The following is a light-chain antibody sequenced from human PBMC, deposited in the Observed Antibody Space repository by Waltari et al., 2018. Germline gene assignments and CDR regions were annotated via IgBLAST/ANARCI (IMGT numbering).Light chain of an antibody. Sequence: QSGLTQPASVSGSPGQSITMSCTGTSSDVGNYDLVSWYQQYPGKAPKLMVYEVTRRSSGVSERLSGSKSGNTASLTIYGLQSEDEADYYCCSYAGLGIYVFGTGTKVTVL. J-gene: IGLJ1*01. V-gene: IGLV2-23*02. CDR2: EVT. CDR1: SSDVGNYDL. CDR3: CSYAGLGIYV.